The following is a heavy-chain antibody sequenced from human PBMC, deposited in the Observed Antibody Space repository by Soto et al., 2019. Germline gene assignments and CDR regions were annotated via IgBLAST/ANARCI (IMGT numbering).Heavy chain of an antibody. D-gene: IGHD5-12*01. CDR2: INHSGST. CDR1: GGSFSGYY. J-gene: IGHJ2*01. V-gene: IGHV4-34*01. CDR3: ARGRGRGYSGYDHSRRTDFDL. Sequence: QVQLQQWGAGLLKPSETLSLTCAVYGGSFSGYYWSWIRQPPGKGLEWIGEINHSGSTNYNPSLKSRVTISVDTSKKQCSLKLSSVPAADTAVYYCARGRGRGYSGYDHSRRTDFDLWGRGTLVTVSS.